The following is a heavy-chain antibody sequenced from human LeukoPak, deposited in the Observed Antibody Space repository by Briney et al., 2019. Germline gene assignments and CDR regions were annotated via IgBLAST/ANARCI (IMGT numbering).Heavy chain of an antibody. J-gene: IGHJ4*02. CDR3: ARLYYGSGRVDY. V-gene: IGHV4-38-2*01. CDR1: GYSISSGYY. D-gene: IGHD3-10*01. Sequence: SETLSLTCAVSGYSISSGYYWGWIRPPPGKGLEWIGSIYHSGSTYYNPSLKSRVTISVDTSKNQFSLKLSSVTAADTAVYYCARLYYGSGRVDYWGQGTLVTVSS. CDR2: IYHSGST.